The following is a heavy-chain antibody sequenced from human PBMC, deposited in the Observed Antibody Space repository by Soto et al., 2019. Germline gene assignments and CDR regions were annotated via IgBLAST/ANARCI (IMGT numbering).Heavy chain of an antibody. Sequence: QVQLEQSGAEVKKPGSSVKISCKASGGTLSDHGVSWLRQAPGQGLEWVGGTIPVFNTANYAPTFQGRVTIAADKSTNIAYMELGSLRSDDTAFYYCARVVYGSGNYYTGPSAFDIWGQGTLVIVSS. V-gene: IGHV1-69*06. D-gene: IGHD3-10*01. CDR1: GGTLSDHG. CDR2: TIPVFNTA. J-gene: IGHJ3*02. CDR3: ARVVYGSGNYYTGPSAFDI.